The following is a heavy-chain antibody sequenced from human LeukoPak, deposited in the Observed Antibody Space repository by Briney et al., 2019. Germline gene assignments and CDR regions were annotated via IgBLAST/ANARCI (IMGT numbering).Heavy chain of an antibody. D-gene: IGHD4-17*01. CDR1: GDSLSTPQYY. J-gene: IGHJ4*02. CDR2: VYYGGSL. Sequence: SETLSLTCTVSGDSLSTPQYYWGWIRQPPGRGLGWIASVYYGGSLFYNPSLKSRVTLSVDTSKNQFSLKLSSVTAADTAVYYCAGHVTPPYTNYGAYWGRGTLVTVSS. V-gene: IGHV4-39*01. CDR3: AGHVTPPYTNYGAY.